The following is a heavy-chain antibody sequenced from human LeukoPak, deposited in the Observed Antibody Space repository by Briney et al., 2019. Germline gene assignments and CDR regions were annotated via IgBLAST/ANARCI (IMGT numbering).Heavy chain of an antibody. CDR1: GFTFSSYE. CDR2: ISRSDSTI. J-gene: IGHJ3*02. Sequence: GGSLRLSCSASGFTFSSYEMNWVRQAPGKGLEWVSYISRSDSTIYYTDSVKGRFSISRDNAKDSLDLQMHSLRAEDTAVYYCARGHRAFDIWGQGTMVTVSS. CDR3: ARGHRAFDI. V-gene: IGHV3-48*03.